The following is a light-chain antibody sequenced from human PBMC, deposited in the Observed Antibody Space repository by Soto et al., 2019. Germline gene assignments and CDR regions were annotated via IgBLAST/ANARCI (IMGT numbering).Light chain of an antibody. V-gene: IGKV2-28*01. CDR2: LGS. J-gene: IGKJ2*01. CDR1: QSLLHSNGYNY. CDR3: MEALQTPYT. Sequence: DIVMTQSPLSLPVTPGEPASISCRSSQSLLHSNGYNYLDWYLQKPGQSPQLLIYLGSNRDSGVPDRFSGSGSGTDFTLKVSRVEAEDVGVYYCMEALQTPYTFGRGTKLEIK.